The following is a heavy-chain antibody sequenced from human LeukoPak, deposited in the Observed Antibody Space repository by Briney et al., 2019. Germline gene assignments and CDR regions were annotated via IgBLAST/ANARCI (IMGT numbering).Heavy chain of an antibody. CDR2: INPSGGST. Sequence: GASVKVSCKASGGTFSSYAISWVRQAPGQGLEWMGIINPSGGSTSYAQKFQGRVTMTRDMSTSTDYMELSSLRSEDTAVYYCARDNSVEDTAWWFDPWGQGTVVTVSS. V-gene: IGHV1-46*01. CDR1: GGTFSSYA. J-gene: IGHJ5*02. D-gene: IGHD4-23*01. CDR3: ARDNSVEDTAWWFDP.